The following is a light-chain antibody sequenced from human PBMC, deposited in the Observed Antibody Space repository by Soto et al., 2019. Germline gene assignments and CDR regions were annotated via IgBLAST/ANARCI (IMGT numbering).Light chain of an antibody. CDR3: AAWDDSLNGHV. CDR1: SSNIGTNP. CDR2: TNY. J-gene: IGLJ1*01. V-gene: IGLV1-44*01. Sequence: QSVLTQPPSASGTPGQRVTISCSGSSSNIGTNPVNWYQQLPGTAPKLLIYTNYQRPSGVPDRFSGSKSGTSASLAISGLQSEDEADYDCAAWDDSLNGHVFGTGTKLTVL.